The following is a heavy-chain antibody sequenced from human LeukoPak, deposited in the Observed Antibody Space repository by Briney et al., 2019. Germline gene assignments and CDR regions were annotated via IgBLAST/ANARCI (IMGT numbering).Heavy chain of an antibody. CDR1: GFNFDNFA. CDR3: VLLEGWLPTNNWFDP. Sequence: GKSLTLSCVVSGFNFDNFAMHWVRQPLGKGLEWVAVISHDGRTKYYADSMKGRITISRDNSKNTLFLQMNSPRAEDTAVYYCVLLEGWLPTNNWFDPWGQGTLVTVSS. CDR2: ISHDGRTK. V-gene: IGHV3-30*04. D-gene: IGHD3-22*01. J-gene: IGHJ5*02.